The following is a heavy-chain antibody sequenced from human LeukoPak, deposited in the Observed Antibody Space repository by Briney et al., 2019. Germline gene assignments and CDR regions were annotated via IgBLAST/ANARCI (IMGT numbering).Heavy chain of an antibody. Sequence: ASVKVSCKASGYIFTGNYMHWVRQAPGQGLEWVGWINPNSGGTNYGQKFQGRVTMTRDTSINTAYMELSRLRFDDTAVYYCARVWRCSNGVCPDVFDYWGQGTLVTVSS. CDR2: INPNSGGT. D-gene: IGHD2-8*01. J-gene: IGHJ4*02. V-gene: IGHV1-2*02. CDR3: ARVWRCSNGVCPDVFDY. CDR1: GYIFTGNY.